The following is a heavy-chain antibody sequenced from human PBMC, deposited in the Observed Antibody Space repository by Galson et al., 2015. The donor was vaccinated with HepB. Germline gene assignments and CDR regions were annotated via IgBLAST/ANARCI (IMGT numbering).Heavy chain of an antibody. CDR1: GFTFSSYG. Sequence: SLRLSCAASGFTFSSYGMHWVRQAPGKGLEWVAVIWYDGSNKYYADSVKGRFTIPRDNSKNTLYLQMNSLRAEDTAVYYCARGLLWGGTYYFDYWGQGTLVTVSS. V-gene: IGHV3-33*01. CDR3: ARGLLWGGTYYFDY. CDR2: IWYDGSNK. J-gene: IGHJ4*02. D-gene: IGHD3-10*01.